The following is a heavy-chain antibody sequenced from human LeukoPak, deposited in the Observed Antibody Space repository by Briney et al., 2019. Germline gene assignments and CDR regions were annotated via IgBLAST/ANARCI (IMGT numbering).Heavy chain of an antibody. CDR2: IYYSGST. CDR1: GGSISSSSYY. V-gene: IGHV4-39*01. CDR3: ARYLAAGYFDL. Sequence: SETLSLTCTVSGGSISSSSYYWGWIRQPPGKGLEWLGSIYYSGSTSYNPSLKSRVTISVDTSKNQFSLKLSSVTAADTAVYYCARYLAAGYFDLWGRGTLVTVSS. J-gene: IGHJ2*01. D-gene: IGHD6-25*01.